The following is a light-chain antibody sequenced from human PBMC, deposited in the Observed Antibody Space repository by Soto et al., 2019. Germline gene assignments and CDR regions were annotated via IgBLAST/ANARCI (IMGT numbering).Light chain of an antibody. V-gene: IGKV1-39*01. CDR3: QQSYSTLWT. CDR1: QSISSY. Sequence: DIQMTQSPSSLSASVGDRVTITCRASQSISSYLNWYQQKPGKAPTLLIYAASSLQSVVQSRFSGSGSGTDFTLIIRSLQHEDVATYYWQQSYSTLWTFGQGTKVEIK. CDR2: AAS. J-gene: IGKJ1*01.